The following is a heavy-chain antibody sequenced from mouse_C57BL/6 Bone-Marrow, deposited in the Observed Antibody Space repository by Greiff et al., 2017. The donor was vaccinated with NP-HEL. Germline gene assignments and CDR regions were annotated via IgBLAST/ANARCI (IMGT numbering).Heavy chain of an antibody. Sequence: EVQVVESGGALVKPGGSLKLSFPASGFTFSSSGMSWFPRTPTKRLRWFPTISSGGGYTYFPTSGRGRFPIPRDNAKNTLYLQMSSLKSEDTAMYYCARRDFPRYWYFDVWGTGTTVTVSS. J-gene: IGHJ1*03. CDR3: ARRDFPRYWYFDV. CDR1: GFTFSSSG. CDR2: ISSGGGYT. V-gene: IGHV5-6*01.